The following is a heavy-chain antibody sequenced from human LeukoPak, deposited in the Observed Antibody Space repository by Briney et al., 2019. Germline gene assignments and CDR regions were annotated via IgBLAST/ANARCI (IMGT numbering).Heavy chain of an antibody. CDR1: GYTFTSYY. CDR3: ARGSLPDYYDSSAQEWDY. V-gene: IGHV1-46*01. Sequence: ASVKVSCKASGYTFTSYYMHWVRQAPGQGLEWMGIINPSGGSTSYAQKFQGRVTMTRDTSTSTVYMELRSLRSDDTAVYYCARGSLPDYYDSSAQEWDYWGQGTLVTVSS. D-gene: IGHD3-22*01. J-gene: IGHJ4*02. CDR2: INPSGGST.